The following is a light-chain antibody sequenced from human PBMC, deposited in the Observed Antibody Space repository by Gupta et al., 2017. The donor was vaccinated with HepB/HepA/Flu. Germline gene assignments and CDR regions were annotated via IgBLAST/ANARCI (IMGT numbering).Light chain of an antibody. V-gene: IGKV3-20*01. CDR2: WAS. Sequence: DNALTSLPVTLSLPPAETATPCHSAIHSVRSTYLAWYQQKPGQAPRLLIYWASSRATGIPDRFSGSGSGTDFTLTISRLEPEDFAVYYCKQNGSSHRTFGQGTKVEIK. CDR3: KQNGSSHRT. J-gene: IGKJ1*01. CDR1: HSVRSTY.